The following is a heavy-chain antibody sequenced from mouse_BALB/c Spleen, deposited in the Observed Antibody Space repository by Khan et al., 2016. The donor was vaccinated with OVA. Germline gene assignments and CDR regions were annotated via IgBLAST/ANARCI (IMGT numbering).Heavy chain of an antibody. CDR1: GYTFTSYT. CDR2: INPSSGYT. CDR3: ARKSTRASY. D-gene: IGHD3-1*01. J-gene: IGHJ2*01. V-gene: IGHV1-4*01. Sequence: VQLHQSGAELVKPGASVKMSCKASGYTFTSYTMHWVKQRPGQGLEWIGYINPSSGYTKYNQKFKDKATLTADKSSSTAYMQLSSLTSEDSAVYYCARKSTRASYWGQGTTLTVSS.